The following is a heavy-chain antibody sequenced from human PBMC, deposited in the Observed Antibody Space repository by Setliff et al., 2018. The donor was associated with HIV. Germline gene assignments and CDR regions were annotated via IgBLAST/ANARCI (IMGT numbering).Heavy chain of an antibody. Sequence: SVKVSCKASGGTFSSYAINWVRQAPGQGPEWMGGIIPIFATANYAQNFQGRVTITADESTSTAYMELSSLRSEDTAVYYCAREGNSGHGGQIEFDYWGQGTLVTVSS. J-gene: IGHJ4*02. CDR2: IIPIFATA. CDR3: AREGNSGHGGQIEFDY. V-gene: IGHV1-69*13. CDR1: GGTFSSYA. D-gene: IGHD1-26*01.